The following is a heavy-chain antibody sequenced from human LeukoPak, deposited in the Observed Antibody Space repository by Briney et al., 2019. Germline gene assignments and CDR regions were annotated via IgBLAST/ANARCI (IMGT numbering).Heavy chain of an antibody. D-gene: IGHD6-19*01. V-gene: IGHV3-21*01. J-gene: IGHJ3*02. CDR2: ISTGSNHI. CDR1: GFTFSSYS. CDR3: AKEDSAVAGAGDAFDI. Sequence: GGSLRLSCAASGFTFSSYSMNRVRQAPGKGLEWVSSISTGSNHIHYADSVKGRFTISRDNAKNSLYLQMNSLRAEDTAVYYCAKEDSAVAGAGDAFDIWGQGTMVTVSS.